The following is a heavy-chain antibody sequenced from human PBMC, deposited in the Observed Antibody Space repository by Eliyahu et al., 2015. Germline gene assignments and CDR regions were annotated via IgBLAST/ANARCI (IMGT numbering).Heavy chain of an antibody. CDR1: XASISSSY. Sequence: QVQLQESGPGLVKPSETLSLTCSVSXASISSSYWSWDRQPPGKGLEWIGYIYYYSGSTSYNPSLKSRVTISGDTSKNQLSLKLNSVTAADTAVYYCARLATTYWYFDLWGRGTLVTVSS. D-gene: IGHD2/OR15-2a*01. CDR3: ARLATTYWYFDL. V-gene: IGHV4-59*08. J-gene: IGHJ2*01. CDR2: IYYYSGST.